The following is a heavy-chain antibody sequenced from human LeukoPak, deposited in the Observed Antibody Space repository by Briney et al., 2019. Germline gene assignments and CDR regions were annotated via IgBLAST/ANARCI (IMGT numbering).Heavy chain of an antibody. Sequence: PSETLSLTCAVSGYSISSGYYWGWIRQPPGKGLEWIGSIYHSGSTYYNPSLKSRVTISVDTPKNQFSLKLSSVTAADTAVYYCAREGNFDYWGQGTLVTVSS. V-gene: IGHV4-38-2*02. CDR1: GYSISSGYY. CDR3: AREGNFDY. J-gene: IGHJ4*02. CDR2: IYHSGST.